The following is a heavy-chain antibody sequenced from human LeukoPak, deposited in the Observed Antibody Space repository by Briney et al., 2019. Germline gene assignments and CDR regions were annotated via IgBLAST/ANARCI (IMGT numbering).Heavy chain of an antibody. CDR3: ARGKRYFDY. Sequence: GGSLRLSCAASGFTFSSYNVNWVRQAPGKGLEWVSSISSGSNYIYYADSLKGRFTISRDNAKNSLYLQMNSLRAEDTAVYYCARGKRYFDYWGQGTLVTVSS. CDR2: ISSGSNYI. J-gene: IGHJ4*02. CDR1: GFTFSSYN. V-gene: IGHV3-21*01.